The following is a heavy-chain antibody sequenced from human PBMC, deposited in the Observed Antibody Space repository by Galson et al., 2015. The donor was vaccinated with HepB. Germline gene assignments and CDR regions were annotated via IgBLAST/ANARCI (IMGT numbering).Heavy chain of an antibody. CDR3: AREIRTPTGVGDGMDV. J-gene: IGHJ6*02. D-gene: IGHD2-8*01. V-gene: IGHV3-13*05. CDR2: VSPSGDP. CDR1: GFSLSIYD. Sequence: SLRLSCAASGFSLSIYDMHWVRQVTGKGLEWVSAVSPSGDPYYADSVKGRFTISRENAKNSMYLQMNNLRAGDTALYYCAREIRTPTGVGDGMDVWGQGTTVTVS.